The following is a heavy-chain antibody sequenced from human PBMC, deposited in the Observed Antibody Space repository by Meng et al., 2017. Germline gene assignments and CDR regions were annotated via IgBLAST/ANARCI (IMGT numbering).Heavy chain of an antibody. Sequence: GGSLRLSCAASGFTFSGSAMHWVRQASGKGLEWVGRIRSKANSYATAYAASVKGRFTISRDDSRNAAYLQMYSLKTEDTAVYYCTSSPGIAAAGKGYWGQGTLVTVSS. J-gene: IGHJ4*02. CDR2: IRSKANSYAT. CDR3: TSSPGIAAAGKGY. D-gene: IGHD6-13*01. CDR1: GFTFSGSA. V-gene: IGHV3-73*01.